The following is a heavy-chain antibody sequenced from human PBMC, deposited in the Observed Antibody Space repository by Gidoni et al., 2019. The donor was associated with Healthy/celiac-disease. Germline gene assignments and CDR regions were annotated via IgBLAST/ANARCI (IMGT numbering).Heavy chain of an antibody. D-gene: IGHD6-19*01. V-gene: IGHV4-59*01. CDR1: GGSLSSYS. Sequence: QVQLQESGPGLVKPSETLSLTCTVSGGSLSSYSWSWLRQPPGKGLEWIGYIYYSGSTNYNPSRKSRVTRAVDTSKNQFSLKLSSVTAADTAVYYCARVRAVAGTTYFDYWGQGTLVTVSS. CDR3: ARVRAVAGTTYFDY. CDR2: IYYSGST. J-gene: IGHJ4*02.